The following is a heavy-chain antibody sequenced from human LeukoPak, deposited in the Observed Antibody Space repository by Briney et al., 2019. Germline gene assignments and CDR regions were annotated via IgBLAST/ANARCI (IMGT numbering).Heavy chain of an antibody. CDR1: GGSISSYY. D-gene: IGHD5-18*01. Sequence: PSETLSLTCTVSGGSISSYYWSWIRQPAGKGLEWIGRIYTSGSTNYKPSLKSPVTMSVDTSKNQFSLKLSSVTAADTAVYYCASGGYSYGYDEFDYWGQGTLVTVSP. CDR2: IYTSGST. CDR3: ASGGYSYGYDEFDY. V-gene: IGHV4-4*07. J-gene: IGHJ4*02.